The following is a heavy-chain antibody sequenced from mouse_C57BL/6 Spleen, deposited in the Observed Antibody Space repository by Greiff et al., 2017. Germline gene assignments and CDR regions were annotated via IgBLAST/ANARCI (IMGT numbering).Heavy chain of an antibody. J-gene: IGHJ4*01. V-gene: IGHV1-81*01. CDR2: IYPRSGNT. CDR1: GYTFPSYG. CDR3: AREEDAYAMHR. Sequence: QVQLQQSGAELARPGASVKLSCKASGYTFPSYGISWVKQRTGQGLEWIGEIYPRSGNTYYNEKFKGKATLTADKSSSTAYMELRSLTSEDSAVYFYAREEDAYAMHRWAQGTPVTVSS.